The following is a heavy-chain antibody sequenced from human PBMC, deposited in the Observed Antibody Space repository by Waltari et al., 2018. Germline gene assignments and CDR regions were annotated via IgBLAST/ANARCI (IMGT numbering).Heavy chain of an antibody. Sequence: EVQLVQSGAEVKKPGESLKISCKGSGYSFTSYWIGWVRQMPGKGLEWLGIIYPGDSDARYIPSFEGHVTSSADKSITTAYLQGSSLNASDTAMYYCARRGLEAAGWYFDYWGQGTLVTVSS. CDR3: ARRGLEAAGWYFDY. CDR1: GYSFTSYW. D-gene: IGHD6-25*01. V-gene: IGHV5-51*01. CDR2: IYPGDSDA. J-gene: IGHJ4*02.